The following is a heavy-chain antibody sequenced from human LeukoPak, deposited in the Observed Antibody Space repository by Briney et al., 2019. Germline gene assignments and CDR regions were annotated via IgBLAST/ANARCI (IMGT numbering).Heavy chain of an antibody. Sequence: AGGSLRLSCAASGFTFSSYAMIWVRQAPGKGLELVSDISGDGGITYYADSVKGRFTISRDNSKNTLYLQMNSLRAEDTALYYCAKDRGDSGRYYYMDVWGKGTAVTVSS. CDR2: ISGDGGIT. D-gene: IGHD3-10*01. CDR1: GFTFSSYA. V-gene: IGHV3-23*01. CDR3: AKDRGDSGRYYYMDV. J-gene: IGHJ6*03.